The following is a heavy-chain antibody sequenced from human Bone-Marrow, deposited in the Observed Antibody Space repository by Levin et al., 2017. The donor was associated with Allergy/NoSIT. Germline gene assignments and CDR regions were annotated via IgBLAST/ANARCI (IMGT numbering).Heavy chain of an antibody. CDR3: AKPRYSSSAWGADY. J-gene: IGHJ4*02. D-gene: IGHD6-6*01. Sequence: GGSLRLSCAASGFTFSSYAMSWVRQAPGKGLEWVSGISGSGGSTYYADSVKGRFTISRDNSKNTLYLQMNSLRAEDTAVYYCAKPRYSSSAWGADYWGQGTLVTVSS. CDR1: GFTFSSYA. V-gene: IGHV3-23*01. CDR2: ISGSGGST.